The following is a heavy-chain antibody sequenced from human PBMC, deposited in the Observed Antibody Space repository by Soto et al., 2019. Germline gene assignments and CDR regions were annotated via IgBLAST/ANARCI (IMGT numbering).Heavy chain of an antibody. V-gene: IGHV3-72*01. CDR1: GFTFSDHY. CDR2: SRNKANSYTT. Sequence: EVQLVESGGGLVQPGGSLRLSCAGSGFTFSDHYMDWVRQAPGKGLEWVVRSRNKANSYTTEHAASVKGRFTISRDDSKNLLYLQMNSLKAEDTAVYYCARAQSSVGTEYWGRGTLVTVSS. D-gene: IGHD1-26*01. CDR3: ARAQSSVGTEY. J-gene: IGHJ4*02.